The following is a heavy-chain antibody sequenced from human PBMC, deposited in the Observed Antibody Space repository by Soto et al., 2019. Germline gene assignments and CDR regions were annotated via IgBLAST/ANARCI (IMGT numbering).Heavy chain of an antibody. Sequence: QVQLVESGGGVVQPGRSLRLSCAASGFTFSSYAMHWVRQAPGKGLEWVAVISYDGSNKYYADSVKGRFTISRDNSKNTLYLQKNNLRLEETAVYYCARGQAGGYYYDSSGDTHWGQGTLVTASS. J-gene: IGHJ4*02. CDR1: GFTFSSYA. V-gene: IGHV3-30-3*01. CDR2: ISYDGSNK. CDR3: ARGQAGGYYYDSSGDTH. D-gene: IGHD3-22*01.